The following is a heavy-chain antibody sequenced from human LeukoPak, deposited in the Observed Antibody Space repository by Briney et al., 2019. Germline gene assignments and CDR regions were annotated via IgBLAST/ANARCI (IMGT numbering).Heavy chain of an antibody. J-gene: IGHJ6*02. Sequence: GGSLRLSCAASGFTFSSYAMSWVRQAPGKGLEWVSAISGSGGSTYYADSVKGRFTISRDNSKNTQYLQMNSLRAEDTAVYYCAKEMGLIYYCSSTSCSSYGMDVWGQGTTVTVSS. CDR3: AKEMGLIYYCSSTSCSSYGMDV. V-gene: IGHV3-23*01. CDR1: GFTFSSYA. CDR2: ISGSGGST. D-gene: IGHD2-2*01.